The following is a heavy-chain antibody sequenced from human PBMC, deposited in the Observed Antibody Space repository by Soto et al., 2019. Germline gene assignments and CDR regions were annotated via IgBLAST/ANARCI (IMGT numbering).Heavy chain of an antibody. CDR1: GYIFTSYG. CDR2: ISPYNGHT. J-gene: IGHJ4*02. Sequence: QVQLVQSGAEVKKLGASVKVSCKASGYIFTSYGISWVRQAPGQGLEWMGWISPYNGHTNYAQKFQGRVTMTTDTPTSTAYMELRSLRSDDTAVYYCAREGTYYYDSSGYYPLAWWGQGTLFTVSS. D-gene: IGHD3-22*01. V-gene: IGHV1-18*01. CDR3: AREGTYYYDSSGYYPLAW.